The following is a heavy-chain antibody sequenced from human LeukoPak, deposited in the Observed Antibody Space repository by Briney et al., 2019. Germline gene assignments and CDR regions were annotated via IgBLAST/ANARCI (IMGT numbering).Heavy chain of an antibody. CDR1: GYSFTNYW. D-gene: IGHD7-27*01. J-gene: IGHJ6*02. CDR2: IDPSDSYT. Sequence: GESLRISCKGSGYSFTNYWISWVRQMPGRGLEWMGRIDPSDSYTNYSQSFQGHATISVDKSISSAHLQWSSLKASDTAVYYCAKTRGDYYNYYGMAVWGQGTTVTVSS. V-gene: IGHV5-10-1*01. CDR3: AKTRGDYYNYYGMAV.